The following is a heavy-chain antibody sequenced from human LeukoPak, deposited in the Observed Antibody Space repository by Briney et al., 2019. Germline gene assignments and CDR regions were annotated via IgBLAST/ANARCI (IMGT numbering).Heavy chain of an antibody. CDR1: GYSFTSYW. CDR2: IYPGDSDT. V-gene: IGHV5-51*01. J-gene: IGHJ4*02. CDR3: ARGGDSSGYYYAPLDY. D-gene: IGHD3-22*01. Sequence: GESLKISCKGPGYSFTSYWIGWVRQMPGKGLEWMGIIYPGDSDTRYSPSFQGQVTISADKSISTAYLQWSSLKASDTAMYYCARGGDSSGYYYAPLDYWGQGTLVTVSS.